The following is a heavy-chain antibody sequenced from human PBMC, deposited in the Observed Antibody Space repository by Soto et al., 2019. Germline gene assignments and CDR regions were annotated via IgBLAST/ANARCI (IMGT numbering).Heavy chain of an antibody. CDR3: ARGRAARALSLFDP. CDR2: MNPNSGNT. CDR1: GYTFTSYD. J-gene: IGHJ5*02. V-gene: IGHV1-8*01. D-gene: IGHD6-6*01. Sequence: QVQLVQSGAEVKKPGASVKVSCKASGYTFTSYDINWVRQATGQGLEWMGWMNPNSGNTGYAQKFQGRVTMTRNTDISTAYMELSSLRSSDTAVYYCARGRAARALSLFDPWGQGTLVTVSS.